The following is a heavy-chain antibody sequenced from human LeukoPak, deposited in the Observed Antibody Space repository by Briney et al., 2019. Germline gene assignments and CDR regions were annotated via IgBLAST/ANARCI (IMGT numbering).Heavy chain of an antibody. CDR2: IYHSGST. Sequence: PSETLSLTCAVSGYSISSGYYWGWIRQPPGKGLEWIGSIYHSGSTYYNPSLKSRVTISVDTSKNQFSLKLSSVTAADTAVYYCASSPEDLNDYSNHRLDYWGQGTLVTVSS. J-gene: IGHJ4*02. V-gene: IGHV4-38-2*01. CDR1: GYSISSGYY. CDR3: ASSPEDLNDYSNHRLDY. D-gene: IGHD4-11*01.